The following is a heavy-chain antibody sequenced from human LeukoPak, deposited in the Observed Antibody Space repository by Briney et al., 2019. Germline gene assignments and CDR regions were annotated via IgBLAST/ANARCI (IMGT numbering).Heavy chain of an antibody. CDR1: GGSFSGYY. J-gene: IGHJ4*02. Sequence: KTSETLSLTCAVYGGSFSGYYWSWIRQPPGKGREWIGEINHSGSTNYNPSLKSRVTISVDTSKNQFSLKLSSVTAADTAVYYCARGRGLRYFDWLFGGISDYWGQGTLVTVSS. V-gene: IGHV4-34*01. D-gene: IGHD3-9*01. CDR3: ARGRGLRYFDWLFGGISDY. CDR2: INHSGST.